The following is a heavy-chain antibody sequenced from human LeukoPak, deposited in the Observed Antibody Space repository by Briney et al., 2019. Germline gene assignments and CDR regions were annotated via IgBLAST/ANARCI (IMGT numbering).Heavy chain of an antibody. CDR1: GFSFSIYA. V-gene: IGHV3-23*01. CDR2: ISGSGGST. J-gene: IGHJ6*02. CDR3: AKNSGCFYYYGMDV. Sequence: GGSLRLSCAASGFSFSIYAMSWVRQAPGKGLEWVSAISGSGGSTYYPESVKGRFTISRDNSKNTLFLQMNSLRAEDTAVYYCAKNSGCFYYYGMDVCGQGTTVTVS. D-gene: IGHD1-26*01.